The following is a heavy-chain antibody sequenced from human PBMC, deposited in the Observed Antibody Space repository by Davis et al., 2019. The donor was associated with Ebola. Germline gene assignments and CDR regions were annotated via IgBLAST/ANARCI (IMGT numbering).Heavy chain of an antibody. V-gene: IGHV1-8*01. D-gene: IGHD4-17*01. CDR2: MNPNSANT. J-gene: IGHJ6*02. Sequence: ASVKVSCKASGYTFTSYDINWVRQATGQGLEWMGWMNPNSANTGYAQKFQGRVTMTRNNSISTAYMELSSLRSEDTAVYFCARGRRITVTTGLLGYDYYGMDVWGQGTTVTVSS. CDR3: ARGRRITVTTGLLGYDYYGMDV. CDR1: GYTFTSYD.